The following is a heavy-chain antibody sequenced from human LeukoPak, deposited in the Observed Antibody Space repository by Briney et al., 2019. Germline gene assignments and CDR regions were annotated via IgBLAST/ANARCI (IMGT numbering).Heavy chain of an antibody. D-gene: IGHD3-9*01. V-gene: IGHV4-59*01. CDR3: ARGRYSRGTFDI. J-gene: IGHJ4*02. Sequence: SSETLSLTYTVSDGSMTSYYWSWIRQPPGKGLEWIGYIFHNGDTNYSPSLRSRLTLSVDTSKNQFSLRLTSVTAADTAVYYCARGRYSRGTFDIWGLGTLVTVSS. CDR1: DGSMTSYY. CDR2: IFHNGDT.